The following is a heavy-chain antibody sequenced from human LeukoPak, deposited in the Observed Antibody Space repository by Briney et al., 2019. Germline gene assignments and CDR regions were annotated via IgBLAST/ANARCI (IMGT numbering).Heavy chain of an antibody. V-gene: IGHV4-34*01. CDR1: GGSFSGYY. Sequence: SETLPLTCAVYGGSFSGYYWSWIRQPPGKGLEWIGEINHSGSTNYNPSLKSRVTMSVDTSKNQFSLKLSSVTAADTAVYYCARERSRYYGSGSYPDYWGQGTLVTVSS. D-gene: IGHD3-10*01. CDR3: ARERSRYYGSGSYPDY. J-gene: IGHJ4*02. CDR2: INHSGST.